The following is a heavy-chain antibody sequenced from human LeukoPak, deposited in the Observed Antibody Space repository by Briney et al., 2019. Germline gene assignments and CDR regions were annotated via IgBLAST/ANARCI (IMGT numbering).Heavy chain of an antibody. CDR1: GYTFTSYA. V-gene: IGHV1-3*01. Sequence: ASVKVSRKASGYTFTSYAMHWVRQAPGQRLEWMGWINAGNGNTKYSQKFQGRVTITRDTSASTAYMELSSLRSEDTAVYYCARAPPGRGAQWRPFDYWGQGTLVTVSS. CDR2: INAGNGNT. J-gene: IGHJ4*02. D-gene: IGHD6-19*01. CDR3: ARAPPGRGAQWRPFDY.